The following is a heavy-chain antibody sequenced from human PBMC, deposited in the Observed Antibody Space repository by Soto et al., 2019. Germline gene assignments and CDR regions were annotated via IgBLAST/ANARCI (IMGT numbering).Heavy chain of an antibody. J-gene: IGHJ5*02. CDR1: GYSIRSGFY. Sequence: PSGTPSPTCAVSGYSIRSGFYWGWIRQPPGEGLEGIGSIYHSGSTYYNPALQRRVTILLDTPKNQFSRKLSSGTAADRAVYYCARAGDCRGGSCQAWFDPGGQGTRVTVSS. CDR2: IYHSGST. V-gene: IGHV4-38-2*01. CDR3: ARAGDCRGGSCQAWFDP. D-gene: IGHD2-15*01.